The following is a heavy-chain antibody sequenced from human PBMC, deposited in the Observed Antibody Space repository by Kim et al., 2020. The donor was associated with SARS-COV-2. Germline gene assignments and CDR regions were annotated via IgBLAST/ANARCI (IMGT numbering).Heavy chain of an antibody. CDR2: IYYSGST. CDR1: GGSISSSSYY. CDR3: ARDTVTTGSQFDY. D-gene: IGHD4-17*01. Sequence: SETLSLTCTVSGGSISSSSYYWGWIRQPPGKGLEWIGSIYYSGSTYYNLSLKSRVTISVDTSKNQFSLKLSSVTAADTAGYYCARDTVTTGSQFDYWGQG. V-gene: IGHV4-39*07. J-gene: IGHJ4*02.